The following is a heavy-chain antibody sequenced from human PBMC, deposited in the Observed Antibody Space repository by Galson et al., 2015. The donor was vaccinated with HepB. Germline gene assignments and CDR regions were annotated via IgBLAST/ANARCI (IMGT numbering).Heavy chain of an antibody. J-gene: IGHJ4*02. CDR1: GFSLSTSGMC. CDR3: ARIRSIVGDYYFDY. V-gene: IGHV2-70*11. CDR2: IDWDDDK. D-gene: IGHD1-26*01. Sequence: PALVKPTQTLTLTCTFSGFSLSTSGMCVSWIRQPPGKALEWLARIDWDDDKYYSTSLKTRLTISKDTSKNQVVLTMTNMDPVDTATYYCARIRSIVGDYYFDYWGQGTLVTVSS.